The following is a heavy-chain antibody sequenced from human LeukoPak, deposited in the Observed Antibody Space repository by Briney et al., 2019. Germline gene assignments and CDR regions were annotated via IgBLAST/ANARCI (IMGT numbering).Heavy chain of an antibody. J-gene: IGHJ4*02. V-gene: IGHV3-30*18. D-gene: IGHD2-2*02. CDR3: AKGQAPYCSSTSCYIFDY. CDR1: GFTFSSYG. Sequence: GGSLRLSCAASGFTFSSYGMHWVRQAPGKGLEWVAVISYDGSNKYYADSVKGRFTISRDNSKNTLYLQMNSLRAEDTAVYYCAKGQAPYCSSTSCYIFDYWGQGTLVTVSS. CDR2: ISYDGSNK.